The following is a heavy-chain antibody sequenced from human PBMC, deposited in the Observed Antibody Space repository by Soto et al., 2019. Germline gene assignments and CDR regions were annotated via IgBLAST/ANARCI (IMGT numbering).Heavy chain of an antibody. V-gene: IGHV3-64D*06. CDR1: GFTFSNYA. Sequence: GGSLRLSCSASGFTFSNYAIHWVLQAPGKGLEYVAAITNSGGSTFYADSVKGRSTISRDNSKSTVFLQMSRLRPEDTAIYHCVKDHGPYHLHFEFWGRGTLVTVS. J-gene: IGHJ4*02. CDR3: VKDHGPYHLHFEF. CDR2: ITNSGGST. D-gene: IGHD2-2*01.